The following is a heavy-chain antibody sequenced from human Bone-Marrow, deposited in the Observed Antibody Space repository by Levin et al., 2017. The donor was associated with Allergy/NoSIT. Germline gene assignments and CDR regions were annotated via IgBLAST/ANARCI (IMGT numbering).Heavy chain of an antibody. CDR3: ARHARGYIYGYSDL. Sequence: PGGSLRLSCTLSGGSVDRGGYYWSWIRQPPGKGLEWIGYFYYKGTPNYNPSLQSRASILADTPTNHFSLSLQSVPAADTAVYYCARHARGYIYGYSDLWGQGSLVTVSS. CDR2: FYYKGTP. J-gene: IGHJ4*02. CDR1: GGSVDRGGYY. V-gene: IGHV4-61*08. D-gene: IGHD5-18*01.